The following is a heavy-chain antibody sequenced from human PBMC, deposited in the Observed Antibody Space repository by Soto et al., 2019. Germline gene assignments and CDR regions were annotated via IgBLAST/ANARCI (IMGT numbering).Heavy chain of an antibody. CDR3: AIISAGVTIFGVARPHYGMDV. V-gene: IGHV4-31*03. D-gene: IGHD3-3*01. CDR1: GGSISSGGYY. CDR2: IYYSGST. J-gene: IGHJ6*02. Sequence: SETLSLTCTVSGGSISSGGYYWSWIRQHPGKGLEWIGYIYYSGSTYYNPSLKSRVTISVDTSKNQFSLKLSSVTAADTAVYYCAIISAGVTIFGVARPHYGMDVWGQGTTVTVSS.